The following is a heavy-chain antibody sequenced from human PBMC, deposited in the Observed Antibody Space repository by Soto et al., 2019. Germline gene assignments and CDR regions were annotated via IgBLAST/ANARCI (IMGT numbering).Heavy chain of an antibody. CDR3: CEDWGWELPRGRGSDY. CDR1: GFTFSNYG. D-gene: IGHD1-26*01. CDR2: ISYDGSSQ. Sequence: QVQLVESGGGVVQPGRSLRLSCVASGFTFSNYGMHWVRQAPGKGLEWVAVISYDGSSQHYADSVKGRFTISRDNSKKKVYVQKERLGSGGKAVYLWCEDWGWELPRGRGSDYWGQGTLVTVSS. J-gene: IGHJ4*02. V-gene: IGHV3-30*18.